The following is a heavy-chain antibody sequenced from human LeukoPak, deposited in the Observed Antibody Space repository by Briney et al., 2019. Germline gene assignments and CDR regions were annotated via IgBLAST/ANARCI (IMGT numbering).Heavy chain of an antibody. D-gene: IGHD2-21*02. CDR1: GESFSGYY. V-gene: IGHV4-34*01. J-gene: IGHJ1*01. CDR2: INHSGST. CDR3: ARGPPQLTYCGGDCYRH. Sequence: PSETLSLTCAVYGESFSGYYWSWIRQPPGKGLEWIGEINHSGSTNYNPSLKSRVTISVDTSKNQFSLKLSSVTAADTAVYYCARGPPQLTYCGGDCYRHWGQGALVTVSS.